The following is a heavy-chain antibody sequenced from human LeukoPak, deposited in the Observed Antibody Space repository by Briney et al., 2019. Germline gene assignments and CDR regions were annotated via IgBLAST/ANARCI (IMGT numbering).Heavy chain of an antibody. Sequence: SETLSLTCSVSGGSTSGYYWTWIRQSPGKGLEWIGFVYDSGNTYNSGSTHYNPFLSSRVTISVDTSKNQFSLKLSSVTAADTAVYYCARQGSSWPGDFDYWGQGTLVTVSS. CDR3: ARQGSSWPGDFDY. CDR2: TYNSGST. J-gene: IGHJ4*02. V-gene: IGHV4-59*08. CDR1: GGSTSGYY. D-gene: IGHD6-13*01.